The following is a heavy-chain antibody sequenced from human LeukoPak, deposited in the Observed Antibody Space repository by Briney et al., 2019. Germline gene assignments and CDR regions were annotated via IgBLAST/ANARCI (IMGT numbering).Heavy chain of an antibody. D-gene: IGHD2-2*01. V-gene: IGHV4-34*01. CDR3: ARGQVPAARGYNWFDP. J-gene: IGHJ5*02. CDR2: INARGDT. Sequence: SETLSLTCAVYGWSFNDYYWNWIRQPPGKGLEWIGEINARGDTNYNPSPKSRVTISVDTSKNQFSLRLTSMIAADTPIYYCARGQVPAARGYNWFDPWGQGTLVTVSS. CDR1: GWSFNDYY.